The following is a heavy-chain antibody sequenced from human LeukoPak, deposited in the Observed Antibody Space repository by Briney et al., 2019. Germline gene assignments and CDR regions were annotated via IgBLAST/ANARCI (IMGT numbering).Heavy chain of an antibody. D-gene: IGHD4-23*01. V-gene: IGHV3-23*01. CDR2: ISGSGGST. Sequence: GGSLRLSCAASGLTVNNNYMNWVRQAPGKGLEWVSGISGSGGSTYYADSVKGRFTISRDNSKNTMYLQMNSLRAEDTAVYYCAKESDYGGNSDDYWGQGTLVTVSS. CDR1: GLTVNNNY. CDR3: AKESDYGGNSDDY. J-gene: IGHJ4*02.